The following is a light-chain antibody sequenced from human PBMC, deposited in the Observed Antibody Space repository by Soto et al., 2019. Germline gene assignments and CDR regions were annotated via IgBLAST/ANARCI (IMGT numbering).Light chain of an antibody. V-gene: IGKV3-15*01. CDR1: QSVSSN. CDR3: QQYNNWPPIT. J-gene: IGKJ5*01. Sequence: EIVMTQSPATLSVYTEERATLSCRASQSVSSNLAWYQQKPGQAPRLLIYGASTRATGIPARFSGSGSGTEFTLTISSLQSEDFAVYYCQQYNNWPPITFGQGTRLEIK. CDR2: GAS.